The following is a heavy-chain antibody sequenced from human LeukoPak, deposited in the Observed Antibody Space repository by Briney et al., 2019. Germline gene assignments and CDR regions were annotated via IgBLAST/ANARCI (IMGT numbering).Heavy chain of an antibody. CDR3: ARGRRDGYNGGYFDL. Sequence: PSETLSLTCTVSGGSISSYYWSWIRQPPGKGLEWIGYIYYSGSTNYNPSLKSRVTISVDTSKNQFSLKLSSVTAADTAVYYCARGRRDGYNGGYFDLWGRGTLVTVSS. D-gene: IGHD5-24*01. J-gene: IGHJ2*01. V-gene: IGHV4-59*01. CDR1: GGSISSYY. CDR2: IYYSGST.